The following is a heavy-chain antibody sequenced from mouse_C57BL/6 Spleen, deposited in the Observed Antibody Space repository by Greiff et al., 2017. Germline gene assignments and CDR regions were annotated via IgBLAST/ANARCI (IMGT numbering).Heavy chain of an antibody. CDR1: GFNIKDDY. CDR2: IDPENGDT. Sequence: EVQLQQSGAELVRPGASVTLSCTASGFNIKDDYMHWVKQRPEQGLEWIGWIDPENGDTEYASKFQGKATITADTSSNTAYLQLSSLTSEDTAVYYCTTPGVGLDYWGQGTTRTVSS. CDR3: TTPGVGLDY. V-gene: IGHV14-4*01. D-gene: IGHD1-1*01. J-gene: IGHJ2*01.